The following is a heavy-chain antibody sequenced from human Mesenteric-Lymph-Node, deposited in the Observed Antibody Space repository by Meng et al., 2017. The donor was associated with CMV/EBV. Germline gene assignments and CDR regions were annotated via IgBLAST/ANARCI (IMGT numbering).Heavy chain of an antibody. CDR2: IKGKGVGGTA. D-gene: IGHD3-22*01. V-gene: IGHV3-15*01. CDR3: TTGSFFGIITHAEDV. Sequence: GSLEISCTASGFTFNKAWLGWVRQAPGKGLEWVGRIKGKGVGGTANYAAPVNGRFIISRDYSKSTLYRQLNSLRTEGTAVYYCTTGSFFGIITHAEDVWGQGTTVTVSS. J-gene: IGHJ6*02. CDR1: GFTFNKAW.